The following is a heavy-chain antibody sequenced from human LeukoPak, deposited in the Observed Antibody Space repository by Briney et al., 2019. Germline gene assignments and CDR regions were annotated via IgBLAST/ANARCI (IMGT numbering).Heavy chain of an antibody. Sequence: QTGGSLRLSCAASGFTFSSYGMHWVRQAPGKGLEWVAVISYDGSNKYYADSVKGRFTISRDNSKNTLYLQMNSLRAEDTAVYYCAKSTYYSGGWYLDYWGQGTLVTVSS. D-gene: IGHD6-19*01. J-gene: IGHJ4*02. V-gene: IGHV3-30*18. CDR1: GFTFSSYG. CDR3: AKSTYYSGGWYLDY. CDR2: ISYDGSNK.